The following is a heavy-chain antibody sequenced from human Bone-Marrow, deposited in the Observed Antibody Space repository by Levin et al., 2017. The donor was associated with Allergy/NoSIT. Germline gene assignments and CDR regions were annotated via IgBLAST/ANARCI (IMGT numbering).Heavy chain of an antibody. J-gene: IGHJ4*02. CDR3: AGNSNYIFYYFDC. D-gene: IGHD4-11*01. CDR1: GGSITSDSFY. V-gene: IGHV4-31*03. CDR2: IYHSGGT. Sequence: PSETLSLTCTVSGGSITSDSFYWSWIRQQPGKGLEWIGYIYHSGGTYYNPSLKSRVSISVDTSKNEFSLKLSSVTPADTAVYYCAGNSNYIFYYFDCWGQGTLVSVSS.